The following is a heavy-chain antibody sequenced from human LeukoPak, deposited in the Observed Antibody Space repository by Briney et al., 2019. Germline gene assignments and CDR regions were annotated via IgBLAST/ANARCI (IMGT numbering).Heavy chain of an antibody. D-gene: IGHD6-13*01. Sequence: PGGSLRLSCAASGFSFSSYWMSWVRQAPGKGLEWVANIKQDGSEKYYVDSVKGRFTISRDNAKNSLYLQMNSLRAEDTAVYYCARSSSSWYFYYYYYMDVWGKGTTVTISS. CDR2: IKQDGSEK. V-gene: IGHV3-7*01. CDR3: ARSSSSWYFYYYYYMDV. CDR1: GFSFSSYW. J-gene: IGHJ6*03.